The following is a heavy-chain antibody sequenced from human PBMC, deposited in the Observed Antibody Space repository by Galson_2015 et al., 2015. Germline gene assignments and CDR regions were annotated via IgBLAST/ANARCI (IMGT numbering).Heavy chain of an antibody. J-gene: IGHJ4*02. CDR1: GGSISSTTYY. D-gene: IGHD1-26*01. Sequence: ETLSLTCTVSGGSISSTTYYWGWIRQPLGKGLEWIGTISYSGNTYYNPSLKSRVTISVDTSKNQFSLKLSSVTAADTAVYYCASMVGATHTYGYWGQGTLVPVSS. V-gene: IGHV4-39*01. CDR2: ISYSGNT. CDR3: ASMVGATHTYGY.